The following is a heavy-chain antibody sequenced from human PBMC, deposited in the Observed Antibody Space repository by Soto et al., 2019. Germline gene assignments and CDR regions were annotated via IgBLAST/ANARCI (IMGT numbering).Heavy chain of an antibody. CDR3: ARSPPGIAAAENWFDP. V-gene: IGHV1-69*04. Sequence: SVQVSCKASCYTFPSYGISWVRQAPGQGLEWMGRIIPILGIANYAQKFQGRVTITADKSTSTAYMELSSLRSEDTAVYYCARSPPGIAAAENWFDPWGQGTLVTVSS. CDR2: IIPILGIA. J-gene: IGHJ5*02. CDR1: CYTFPSYG. D-gene: IGHD6-13*01.